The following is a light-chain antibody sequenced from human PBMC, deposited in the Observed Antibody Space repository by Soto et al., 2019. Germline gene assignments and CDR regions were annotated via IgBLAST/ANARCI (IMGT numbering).Light chain of an antibody. CDR2: AAS. CDR3: QKYNSDPLT. V-gene: IGKV1-27*01. CDR1: PGISNY. J-gene: IGKJ4*01. Sequence: DIQMTQSPSSLSASVGDRVTITCRASPGISNYLAWYQQRPGKVPKLLIYAASTSQSGVPSRFSGSGSGTDFTLTISSLQPEDVATYYCQKYNSDPLTFGGGTKVEIK.